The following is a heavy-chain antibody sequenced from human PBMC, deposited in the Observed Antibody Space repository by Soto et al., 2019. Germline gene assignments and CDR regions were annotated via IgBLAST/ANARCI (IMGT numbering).Heavy chain of an antibody. D-gene: IGHD6-13*01. J-gene: IGHJ4*02. CDR3: AKEMKQQPR. CDR1: GLTSSGIE. V-gene: IGHV3-48*03. Sequence: EVRLEESGGGFVQPGGALRLSCVFSGLTSSGIELNWVRQSAGKGLEWLSYISASGDTVDYIDSVRGRFTISRDNAKQSLFLQMSALRVEDTAVYYCAKEMKQQPRWGQGTLVTVSS. CDR2: ISASGDTV.